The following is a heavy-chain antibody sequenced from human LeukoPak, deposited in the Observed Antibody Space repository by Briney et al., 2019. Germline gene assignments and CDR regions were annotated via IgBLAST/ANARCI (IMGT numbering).Heavy chain of an antibody. Sequence: GRSLRLSCAASGFSSSNYDMHWVRQVTGKGLEWVSGIGSGGDTNYLGSVKGRFTISRENAKNSLYLQMNSLRAGDTAVYFCARGVPGGLDYWGQGTLVTVSS. V-gene: IGHV3-13*04. J-gene: IGHJ4*02. CDR3: ARGVPGGLDY. CDR2: IGSGGDT. CDR1: GFSSSNYD. D-gene: IGHD3-10*01.